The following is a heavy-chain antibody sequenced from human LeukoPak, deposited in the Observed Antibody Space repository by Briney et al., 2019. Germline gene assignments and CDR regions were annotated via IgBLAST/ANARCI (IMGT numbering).Heavy chain of an antibody. D-gene: IGHD3-22*01. V-gene: IGHV1-69*06. CDR3: ARTYYYDSGGYYFDY. J-gene: IGHJ4*02. Sequence: ASVKVSCKASGGTFSSYAISWVRQAPGQGLEWMGGIIPIFDTGNYAQKFQGRVTITADKSTSTAYMELSSLRSEDTAVYYCARTYYYDSGGYYFDYWGQGTLVTVSS. CDR1: GGTFSSYA. CDR2: IIPIFDTG.